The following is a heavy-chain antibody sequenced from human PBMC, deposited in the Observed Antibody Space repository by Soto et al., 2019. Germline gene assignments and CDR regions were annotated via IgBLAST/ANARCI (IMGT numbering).Heavy chain of an antibody. Sequence: PGLSXRLSCAACVFTFISYSIDWFRHAPGKGLEWVAVISYDGSNKYYADSVKGRFTISRDNSKNTLYLQMNSLRAEDTAVYYCAKNIRYWRGYYDYWGQGTLV. CDR1: VFTFISYS. V-gene: IGHV3-30-3*02. J-gene: IGHJ4*02. CDR2: ISYDGSNK. CDR3: AKNIRYWRGYYDY. D-gene: IGHD3-3*01.